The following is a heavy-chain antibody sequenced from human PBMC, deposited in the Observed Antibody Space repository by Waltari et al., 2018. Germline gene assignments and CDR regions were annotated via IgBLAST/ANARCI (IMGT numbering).Heavy chain of an antibody. D-gene: IGHD3-3*01. V-gene: IGHV3-49*04. J-gene: IGHJ4*02. CDR2: IRSKAYGVTT. Sequence: EVQLVDSGGGLVKPGGSLRLSCAASGFTFSTYSMNWVRQVPGKGLEWVGFIRSKAYGVTTEYAASVKGRFTISRDDSKSIAYLQMNSLKTEDTAVYYCTRIRITIFGVVKIGDYWGQGTLVTVSS. CDR3: TRIRITIFGVVKIGDY. CDR1: GFTFSTYS.